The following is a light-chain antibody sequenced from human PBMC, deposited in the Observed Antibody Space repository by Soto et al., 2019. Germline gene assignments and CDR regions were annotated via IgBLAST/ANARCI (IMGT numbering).Light chain of an antibody. CDR3: QQFNTSPWT. CDR2: KSS. J-gene: IGKJ1*01. CDR1: QSVSIW. Sequence: DIQMTQSPSTLSASEGDRVTISCRASQSVSIWLACYQQKPGRAPKLLIYKSSILESGVPSRFSGSGSGTEFTLTISSLQPDDFATYYCQQFNTSPWTFGQGPRWIS. V-gene: IGKV1-5*03.